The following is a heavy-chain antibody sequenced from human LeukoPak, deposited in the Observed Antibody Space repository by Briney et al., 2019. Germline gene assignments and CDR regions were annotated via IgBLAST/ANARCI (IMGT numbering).Heavy chain of an antibody. CDR2: ISSGSSFT. CDR3: ARWGGQDTLTAYPDY. Sequence: GGSLRLSCAASGFSFSSYAMSWVRQAPGKGLEWVSLISSGSSFTYYADSVKGRFTIYRDNAKNSLYLQMNSPGVEDTALYYCARWGGQDTLTAYPDYWGQRTLVTVSS. J-gene: IGHJ4*02. CDR1: GFSFSSYA. V-gene: IGHV3-21*01. D-gene: IGHD3-16*01.